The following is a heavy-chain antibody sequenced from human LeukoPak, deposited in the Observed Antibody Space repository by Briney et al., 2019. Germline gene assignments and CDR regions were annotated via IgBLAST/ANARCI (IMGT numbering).Heavy chain of an antibody. D-gene: IGHD3-10*01. V-gene: IGHV1-69*05. Sequence: GASGKLSCTAAGATFSSYAISWVRQAPGQGLEWRGGTIPIFGTANYAQKFQGRVTITTEESTSTAYMELSSLRSEDADVYCCARRWFIMVRGVHTYYFDYWGQGTLVSVSS. CDR3: ARRWFIMVRGVHTYYFDY. CDR2: TIPIFGTA. J-gene: IGHJ4*02. CDR1: GATFSSYA.